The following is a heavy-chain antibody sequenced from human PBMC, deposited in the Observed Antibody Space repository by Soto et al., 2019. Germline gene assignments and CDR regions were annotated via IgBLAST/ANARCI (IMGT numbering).Heavy chain of an antibody. D-gene: IGHD6-19*01. J-gene: IGHJ5*02. V-gene: IGHV3-53*01. CDR1: GFTVSSNY. Sequence: GGSLRLSCAASGFTVSSNYLTWVRQAPGKGLKWVSVLYPDGRAYYADSVKGRFTISTDNSKNSVYLQMNTLRAEDTAVYYCTTGAAVADGGWFDPWGQGTLVTVSS. CDR2: LYPDGRA. CDR3: TTGAAVADGGWFDP.